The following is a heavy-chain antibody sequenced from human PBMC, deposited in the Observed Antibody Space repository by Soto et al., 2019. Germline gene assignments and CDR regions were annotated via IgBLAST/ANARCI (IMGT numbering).Heavy chain of an antibody. CDR1: GYSSSNYY. V-gene: IGHV1-46*01. CDR2: VNPYGASS. D-gene: IGHD2-8*02. CDR3: ASMTTIWSN. J-gene: IGHJ4*02. Sequence: QVQVVQSGAEVKEPGASVKVSCKASGYSSSNYYTHWVRQAPGQGLEWMGIVNPYGASSNYAQRFQGRGTLTRDTSTNTDYMDLSRLTSDDTAVYYCASMTTIWSNWGQGTLVTVSS.